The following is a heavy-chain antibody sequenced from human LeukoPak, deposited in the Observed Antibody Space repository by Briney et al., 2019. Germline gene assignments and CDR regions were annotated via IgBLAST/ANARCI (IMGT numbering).Heavy chain of an antibody. J-gene: IGHJ4*02. V-gene: IGHV1-24*01. CDR2: FDPEDGET. D-gene: IGHD4-17*01. CDR3: ASYGDYAFDY. CDR1: GYTLTELS. Sequence: ASVKVSCKVSGYTLTELSMHWVRQAPGKGLEWMGGFDPEDGETIYAQKFQGRVTMTRNTSISTAYMELSSLRSEDTAVYYCASYGDYAFDYWGQGALVTVSS.